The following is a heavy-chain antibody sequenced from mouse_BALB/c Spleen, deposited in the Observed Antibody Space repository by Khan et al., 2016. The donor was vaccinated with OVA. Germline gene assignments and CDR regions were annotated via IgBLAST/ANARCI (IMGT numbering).Heavy chain of an antibody. V-gene: IGHV3-2*02. CDR1: GYSITSGYG. CDR3: ARTARIKY. J-gene: IGHJ2*01. D-gene: IGHD1-2*01. CDR2: ISYSGST. Sequence: LEESGPGLVKPSQSLSLTCTVTGYSITSGYGWNWIRQFPGNKLEWMGYISYSGSTNYNPSLKSRISITRDTSKNQFFLQLNSVTTEDTATYYCARTARIKYWGQGTTLTVSS.